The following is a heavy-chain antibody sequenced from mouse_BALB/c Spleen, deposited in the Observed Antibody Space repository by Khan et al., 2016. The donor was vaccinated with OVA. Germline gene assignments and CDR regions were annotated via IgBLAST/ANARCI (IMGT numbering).Heavy chain of an antibody. J-gene: IGHJ4*01. D-gene: IGHD2-10*01. CDR2: IWNDGTT. V-gene: IGHV2-6-1*01. Sequence: QVQLKESGPVLAAPSQSLSITCTISGFSLTNYGVHWVRQPPGKGLEWLVVIWNDGTTTYNSALKSRLTITKDNSQSQVLLKMNSLQTDDTAIYFCARQPYYHYNIMDYWGQGNSVTVSS. CDR1: GFSLTNYG. CDR3: ARQPYYHYNIMDY.